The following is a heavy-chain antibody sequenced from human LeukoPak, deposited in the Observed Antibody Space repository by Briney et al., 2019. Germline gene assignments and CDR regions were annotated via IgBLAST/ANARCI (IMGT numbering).Heavy chain of an antibody. J-gene: IGHJ6*04. CDR3: AELGITMIGGV. Sequence: GSLRLSCAASGLTFSSYSMNWVRQAPGKGLEWVSSISSSSSYIYYADSVKGRFTISRDNAKNSLYPQMNSLRAEDTAVYYCAELGITMIGGVWGKGTTVTISS. D-gene: IGHD3-10*02. CDR1: GLTFSSYS. CDR2: ISSSSSYI. V-gene: IGHV3-21*01.